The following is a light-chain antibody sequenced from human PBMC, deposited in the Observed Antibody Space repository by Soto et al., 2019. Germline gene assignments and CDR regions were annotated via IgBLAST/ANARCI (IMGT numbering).Light chain of an antibody. CDR1: SIDVGSYNY. Sequence: QSALNQPASVAGSPGQSITLSCTGTSIDVGSYNYVSWYQQHPGKAPKLMIHDVSYRPSGVSNRFSGSKSGNTASLTISGLQAEDEADYYCSSYAGSFYVFGTGTKVTVL. V-gene: IGLV2-14*03. CDR2: DVS. J-gene: IGLJ1*01. CDR3: SSYAGSFYV.